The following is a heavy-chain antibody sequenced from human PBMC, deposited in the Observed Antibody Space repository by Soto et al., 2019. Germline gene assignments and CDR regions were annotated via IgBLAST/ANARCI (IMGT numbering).Heavy chain of an antibody. J-gene: IGHJ3*02. Sequence: ASVKVSWKAAGYTFTSYGISWGRQAPGQGLEWMGWISAYNGNTNYAQKLQGRVTMTTDTSTSTAYMELRSLRSADTAVYYCGRWVSFYGEYVFDIWAKGKMAPVPS. CDR1: GYTFTSYG. CDR2: ISAYNGNT. CDR3: GRWVSFYGEYVFDI. D-gene: IGHD4-17*01. V-gene: IGHV1-18*01.